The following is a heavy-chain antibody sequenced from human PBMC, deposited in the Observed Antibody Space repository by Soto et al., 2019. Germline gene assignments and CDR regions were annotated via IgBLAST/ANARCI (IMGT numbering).Heavy chain of an antibody. Sequence: ASVKVSCKASGYTFTGYYMHWVRQAPGQGLEWMGWINPNSGGTNYAQKFQGWVTMTRDTSISTAYMELSRLRSDDTAVYYCARGRPMHSSSWYDRYYYYGMDVWGQGTTVTVSS. J-gene: IGHJ6*02. CDR3: ARGRPMHSSSWYDRYYYYGMDV. D-gene: IGHD6-13*01. V-gene: IGHV1-2*04. CDR2: INPNSGGT. CDR1: GYTFTGYY.